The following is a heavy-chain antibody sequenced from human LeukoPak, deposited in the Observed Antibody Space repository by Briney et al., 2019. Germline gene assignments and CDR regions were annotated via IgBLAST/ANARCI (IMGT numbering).Heavy chain of an antibody. CDR1: GFTFSSYS. CDR2: IKQDGSEK. CDR3: AGGSGYLITS. J-gene: IGHJ5*02. D-gene: IGHD3-9*01. Sequence: AGGSLRLSCAASGFTFSSYSMNWVRQAPGKGLEWLAIIKQDGSEKHYKGSVEGRFTISRDNAKNSLHLQMNSLRAEDTAVYYCAGGSGYLITSWGQGTLVTVSS. V-gene: IGHV3-7*01.